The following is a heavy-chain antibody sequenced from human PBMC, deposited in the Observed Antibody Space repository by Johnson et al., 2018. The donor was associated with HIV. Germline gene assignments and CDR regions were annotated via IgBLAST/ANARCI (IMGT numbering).Heavy chain of an antibody. V-gene: IGHV3-30*04. D-gene: IGHD6-19*01. Sequence: QVQLVESGGGVVQPGRSLRLSCAASGFTFSSYAMHWVRQAPGKGLEWVAVISYDGSNKYYADSVKGRFTISRDNSKNTLYLQMNSLRAEDTVVYYCVRPAAAGRDDAFDIWGQGTMVTVSS. J-gene: IGHJ3*02. CDR3: VRPAAAGRDDAFDI. CDR1: GFTFSSYA. CDR2: ISYDGSNK.